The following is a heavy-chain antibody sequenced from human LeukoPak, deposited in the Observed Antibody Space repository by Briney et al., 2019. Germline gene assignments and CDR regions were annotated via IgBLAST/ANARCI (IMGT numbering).Heavy chain of an antibody. D-gene: IGHD3-22*01. V-gene: IGHV4-61*02. CDR2: IYTSGST. CDR1: GGSISSGSYY. CDR3: ARTSYYDSSGYYSDDAFDI. J-gene: IGHJ3*02. Sequence: SETLSLTCTVSGGSISSGSYYWSWIRQPAGKGLEWIGRIYTSGSTNYNPSLKSRVTISVDTSKNQFSLKLSSVTAADTAVYYCARTSYYDSSGYYSDDAFDIWGQGTMVSVSS.